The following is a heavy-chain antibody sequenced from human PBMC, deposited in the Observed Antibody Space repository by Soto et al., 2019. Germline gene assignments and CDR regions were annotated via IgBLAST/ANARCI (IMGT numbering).Heavy chain of an antibody. CDR3: ARGPPIVGNTTPLDS. J-gene: IGHJ4*02. CDR1: GGSITNSNW. V-gene: IGHV4-4*02. CDR2: IYHAGST. D-gene: IGHD1-26*01. Sequence: SETLSLTCTVSGGSITNSNWWSWVRLPPAKGLEWIGDIYHAGSTKYNPSLERLVTISVDTSNNQFALTLTSVTAADTAVYFCARGPPIVGNTTPLDSWGQGTLVTVSS.